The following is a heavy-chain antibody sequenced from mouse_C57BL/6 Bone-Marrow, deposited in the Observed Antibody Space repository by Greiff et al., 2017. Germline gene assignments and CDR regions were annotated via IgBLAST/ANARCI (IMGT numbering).Heavy chain of an antibody. D-gene: IGHD1-1*01. CDR2: ISAGGSYT. J-gene: IGHJ1*03. V-gene: IGHV5-4*01. Sequence: EVQLVESGGGLVKPGGSLKLSCAASGFTFSSYAMSWVRQTPEKRLEWVATISAGGSYTYYTDNVKGRFTISRDNAKNNLYMQMSHLKSEDTAMFYCARGDPYYGSGYWCFVFGCRGTTGAV. CDR3: ARGDPYYGSGYWCFVF. CDR1: GFTFSSYA.